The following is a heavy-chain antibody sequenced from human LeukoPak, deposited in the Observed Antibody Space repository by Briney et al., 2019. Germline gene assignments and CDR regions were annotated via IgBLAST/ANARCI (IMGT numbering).Heavy chain of an antibody. D-gene: IGHD5-12*01. V-gene: IGHV4-34*01. J-gene: IGHJ4*02. CDR1: GGSFSGYY. CDR2: INHSGST. Sequence: SETLSLTCAVYGGSFSGYYWSWIRQPPGKGLEWIGEINHSGSTNYNPSLKSRVTISVDTSKNQFSLKLSSVTAADTAVYYCARVFRSPHYSGYDLYYFDYWGQGTLVTVSS. CDR3: ARVFRSPHYSGYDLYYFDY.